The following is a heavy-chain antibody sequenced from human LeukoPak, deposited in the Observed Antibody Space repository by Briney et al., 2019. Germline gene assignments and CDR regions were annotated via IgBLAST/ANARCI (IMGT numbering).Heavy chain of an antibody. V-gene: IGHV3-23*01. CDR3: AKSKKSEQQLVPRLGGMDV. CDR2: ISGSGGST. CDR1: GFTFSSYA. D-gene: IGHD6-13*01. Sequence: GGSLRLSCAASGFTFSSYAMSWVRQAPGKGLEWVSAISGSGGSTYYADSVKGRFTISRDNSKNTLYLQMNSLRAEDTAVYYCAKSKKSEQQLVPRLGGMDVWGQGTTVTVSS. J-gene: IGHJ6*02.